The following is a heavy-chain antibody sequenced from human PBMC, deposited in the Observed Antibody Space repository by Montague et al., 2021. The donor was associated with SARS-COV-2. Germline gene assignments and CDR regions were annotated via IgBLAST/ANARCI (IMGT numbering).Heavy chain of an antibody. D-gene: IGHD1-14*01. CDR1: AASFGGYY. CDR2: INHIGST. CDR3: ARCLLEPLDY. J-gene: IGHJ4*02. V-gene: IGHV4-34*01. Sequence: SETLSLTCAVYAASFGGYYWSLTRPPPGKCLESAGEINHIGSTNYNPSIKSRDTISVDTCKNQFPLKLSSVTAAGTALYYCARCLLEPLDYWGQGTLVTVAS.